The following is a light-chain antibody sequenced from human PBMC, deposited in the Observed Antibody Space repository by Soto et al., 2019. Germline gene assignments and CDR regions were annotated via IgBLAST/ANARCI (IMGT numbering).Light chain of an antibody. CDR3: QQYDNLPLT. CDR1: QDIKNY. Sequence: DIQMTQSPSSLSASVGDRVTITCQASQDIKNYLNWYQQKSGKAPKLLIYHASDLETGVPSRFSGSGSGTDITFTINSLQPEDIATYYCQQYDNLPLTFGGGTKVDIK. J-gene: IGKJ4*01. V-gene: IGKV1-33*01. CDR2: HAS.